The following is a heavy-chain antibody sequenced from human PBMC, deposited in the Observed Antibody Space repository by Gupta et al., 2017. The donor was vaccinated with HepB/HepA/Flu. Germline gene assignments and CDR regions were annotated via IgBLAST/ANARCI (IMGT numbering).Heavy chain of an antibody. V-gene: IGHV3-30*18. CDR3: AKAHVHRGLITGFDH. Sequence: QVQLVESGGGVVQPGRSLRLSCAGSGFIFSAYDMHWVRQAPGKGLEWVAVMSYDGSNKYYADSVKGRFTISRDNSKNTLDLHMNSLRPEDSAVYYCAKAHVHRGLITGFDHWGQGTLVTVSS. CDR1: GFIFSAYD. CDR2: MSYDGSNK. J-gene: IGHJ4*02. D-gene: IGHD3-16*01.